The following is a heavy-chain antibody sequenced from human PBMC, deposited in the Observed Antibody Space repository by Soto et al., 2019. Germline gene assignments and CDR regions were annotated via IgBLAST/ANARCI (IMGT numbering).Heavy chain of an antibody. Sequence: GASVKVSCKASGGTFSSYAIGWVRQAPGQGLEWMGGIIPIFGTANYAQKFQGRVTITADESTSTAYMELSSLRSEDTAVYYCARWIGYCSSTSCYDYYYGMDVWCQGTTVTVSS. D-gene: IGHD2-2*01. CDR2: IIPIFGTA. CDR1: GGTFSSYA. V-gene: IGHV1-69*13. J-gene: IGHJ6*02. CDR3: ARWIGYCSSTSCYDYYYGMDV.